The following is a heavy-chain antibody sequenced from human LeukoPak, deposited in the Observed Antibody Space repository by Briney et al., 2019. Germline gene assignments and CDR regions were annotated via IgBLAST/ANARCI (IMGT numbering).Heavy chain of an antibody. V-gene: IGHV3-21*01. CDR1: GFTFSSYS. CDR3: ARAENYDFWSGPNAFDI. J-gene: IGHJ3*02. CDR2: ISSSSSYI. Sequence: GGSLRLSCAASGFTFSSYSMNWVRQAPGKGLEWVSSISSSSSYIYYADSVKGRFTISRDNAKNSLYLQMNSLRAEDTAVYYCARAENYDFWSGPNAFDIWGQGTMVTVSS. D-gene: IGHD3-3*01.